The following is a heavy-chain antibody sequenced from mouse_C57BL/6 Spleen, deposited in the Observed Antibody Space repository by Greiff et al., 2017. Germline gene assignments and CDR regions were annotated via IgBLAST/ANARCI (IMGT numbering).Heavy chain of an antibody. CDR1: GFTFNTYA. D-gene: IGHD1-1*01. CDR2: IRSKSSNYAT. Sequence: EVMLVESGGGLVQPKGSLKLSCAASGFTFNTYAMHWVRQAPGKGLEWVARIRSKSSNYATYYADSVKDRFTISRDDSQSMLYLQMNNLKTEDTAMYYCVRDWDYGSSPYWYFDVWGTGTTVTVSS. V-gene: IGHV10-3*01. J-gene: IGHJ1*03. CDR3: VRDWDYGSSPYWYFDV.